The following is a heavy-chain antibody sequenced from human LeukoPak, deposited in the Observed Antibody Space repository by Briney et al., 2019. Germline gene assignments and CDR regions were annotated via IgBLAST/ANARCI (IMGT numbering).Heavy chain of an antibody. D-gene: IGHD1-26*01. CDR1: GFTFSACW. J-gene: IGHJ3*02. Sequence: PGGSLRLSCAASGFTFSACWMHWVRQAPGKGLEWVANIKQDGSETYYADSVKGRFTISRDNAKRSLYLQMNSLRAEDTAVYYCARDGELGSPADAFDIWGQGTMVTVSS. CDR2: IKQDGSET. CDR3: ARDGELGSPADAFDI. V-gene: IGHV3-7*01.